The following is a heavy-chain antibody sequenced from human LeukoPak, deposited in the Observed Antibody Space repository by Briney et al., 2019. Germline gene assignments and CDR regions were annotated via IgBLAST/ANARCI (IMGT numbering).Heavy chain of an antibody. Sequence: SETLSLTCTVSGGSISSSRYYWGWVRQPPGKGLEWIGSIYYSGSTYYNPSLKSRVTISVDTSKNRFSLKLRSLTAADMAVYYCVRLRSNSRYGYGDYWGQGTLVTVSS. D-gene: IGHD4-11*01. V-gene: IGHV4-39*01. CDR3: VRLRSNSRYGYGDY. CDR2: IYYSGST. CDR1: GGSISSSRYY. J-gene: IGHJ4*02.